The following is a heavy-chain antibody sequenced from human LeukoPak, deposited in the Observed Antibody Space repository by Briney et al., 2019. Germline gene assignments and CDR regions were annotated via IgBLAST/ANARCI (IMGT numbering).Heavy chain of an antibody. Sequence: GGSLRLSCAASGFTFSSYAMSWVRQAPGKGLEWVSAISGSGGRTYYADSVKGRFTISRDNSKNTLYLQMNSLRAEDTAVYYCAKEDIVVVPAASDAFDIWGQGTMVTVSS. CDR3: AKEDIVVVPAASDAFDI. CDR2: ISGSGGRT. J-gene: IGHJ3*02. V-gene: IGHV3-23*01. CDR1: GFTFSSYA. D-gene: IGHD2-2*01.